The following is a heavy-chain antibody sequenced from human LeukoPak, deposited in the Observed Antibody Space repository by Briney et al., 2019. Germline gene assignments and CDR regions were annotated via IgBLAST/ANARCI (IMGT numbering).Heavy chain of an antibody. J-gene: IGHJ4*02. D-gene: IGHD5-18*01. CDR3: AKNAGYSYGLYYFDY. Sequence: ETLSLTCTVSGGSISSYYWSWIRQPPGKGLEWVSSIISSGGVTYYADSLKGRFTISRDNSKNTVYLQMDSLRAEDSAVYYCAKNAGYSYGLYYFDYWGQGTLVTVSS. CDR2: IISSGGVT. V-gene: IGHV3-23*01. CDR1: GGSISSYY.